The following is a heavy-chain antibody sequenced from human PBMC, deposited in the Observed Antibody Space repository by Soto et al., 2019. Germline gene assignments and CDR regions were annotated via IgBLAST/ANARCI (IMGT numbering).Heavy chain of an antibody. Sequence: SETLSLTCTVSCGSISSSSCHWGCIRQPPGKGLEWIASIKYSGTTFYNPSLKSRVTLSVDTSKNQFVLKQSSVTAAETAVYYCARYESTGSYYDVFDIPAQRTMVPVSS. CDR3: ARYESTGSYYDVFDI. CDR2: IKYSGTT. J-gene: IGHJ3*02. CDR1: CGSISSSSCH. V-gene: IGHV4-39*01. D-gene: IGHD1-26*01.